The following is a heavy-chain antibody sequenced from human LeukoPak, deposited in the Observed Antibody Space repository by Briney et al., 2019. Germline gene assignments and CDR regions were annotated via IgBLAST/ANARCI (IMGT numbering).Heavy chain of an antibody. CDR2: INPSGGST. CDR3: AIRLWFGPTGLY. Sequence: ASVKVSCKASGYTFTSYYMHWVRQAPGQGLEWMGIINPSGGSTSYAQKLQGRVTMTRDTSTSTVYMELSSLRSEDTSVYYCAIRLWFGPTGLYWGQGTLVTVSS. D-gene: IGHD3-10*01. V-gene: IGHV1-46*01. CDR1: GYTFTSYY. J-gene: IGHJ4*02.